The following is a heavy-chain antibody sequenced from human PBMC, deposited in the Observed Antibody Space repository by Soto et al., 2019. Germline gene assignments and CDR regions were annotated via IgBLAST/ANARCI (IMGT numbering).Heavy chain of an antibody. CDR2: VSPIFGTT. CDR3: AGGASSGGWYFDV. CDR1: GGTFSSPT. V-gene: IGHV1-69*01. J-gene: IGHJ2*01. Sequence: QVPLVQSGAEVKKPGSSVKVSCKASGGTFSSPTISWVRQAPGQGLEWMGGVSPIFGTTYYAQKFQGRLTITADASSGTAYMELSSMKSEDTAVYYWAGGASSGGWYFDVWGRGTLLTVSS. D-gene: IGHD3-16*01.